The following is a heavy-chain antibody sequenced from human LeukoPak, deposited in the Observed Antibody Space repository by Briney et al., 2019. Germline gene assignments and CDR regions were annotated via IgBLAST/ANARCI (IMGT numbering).Heavy chain of an antibody. Sequence: ASVKVSCKASGYTFTSYYMHWVRQAPGQGLEWMGLINPTGGSTGYAQKFQGRVTMTRDTSISTAYMELSRLRSDDTAVYYCARDTNDYSTDYWGQGTLVTVSS. V-gene: IGHV1-46*01. D-gene: IGHD4-11*01. CDR3: ARDTNDYSTDY. CDR1: GYTFTSYY. J-gene: IGHJ4*02. CDR2: INPTGGST.